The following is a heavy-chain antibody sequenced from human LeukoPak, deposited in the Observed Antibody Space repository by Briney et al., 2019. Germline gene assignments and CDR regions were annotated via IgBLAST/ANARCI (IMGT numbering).Heavy chain of an antibody. D-gene: IGHD2-2*01. CDR2: IIPILGIA. J-gene: IGHJ4*02. Sequence: GASVKVSCKASGYTFTSYTISWVRQAPGQGLEWMGRIIPILGIANYAQKFQGRVTITADKSTSTAYMELSSLRSEDTAVYYCASRYCSSTSCYSNWNYALSWGQGTLVTVSS. CDR1: GYTFTSYT. CDR3: ASRYCSSTSCYSNWNYALS. V-gene: IGHV1-69*02.